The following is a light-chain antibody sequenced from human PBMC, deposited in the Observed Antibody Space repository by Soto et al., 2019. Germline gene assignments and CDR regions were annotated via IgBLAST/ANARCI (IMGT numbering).Light chain of an antibody. V-gene: IGKV3-15*01. Sequence: EIGMTNSPATLSVSPGERATLSCRASQSVSSNLAWYQQKPGQAPRLLIYGASTRATGIPARFSGSGSGTEFTLTISSLQSEDFAVYYCQQYNNWPPSITFGQGTRLEIK. CDR1: QSVSSN. CDR3: QQYNNWPPSIT. J-gene: IGKJ5*01. CDR2: GAS.